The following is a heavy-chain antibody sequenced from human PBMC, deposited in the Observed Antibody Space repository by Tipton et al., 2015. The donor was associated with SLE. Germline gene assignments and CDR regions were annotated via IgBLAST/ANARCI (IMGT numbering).Heavy chain of an antibody. CDR1: GFTFSSYA. CDR3: AKDLYSGYVPGHAFDI. D-gene: IGHD5-12*01. V-gene: IGHV3-23*01. CDR2: ISGSGGST. Sequence: SLRLSCAASGFTFSSYAMSWVRQAPGEGLEWVSAISGSGGSTYYADSVKGRFTISRDNSKNTLYLQMNSLRAEDTAVYYCAKDLYSGYVPGHAFDIWGQGTMVTVSS. J-gene: IGHJ3*02.